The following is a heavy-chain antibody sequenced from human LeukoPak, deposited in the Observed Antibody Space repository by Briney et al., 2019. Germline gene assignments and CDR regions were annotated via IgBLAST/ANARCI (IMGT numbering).Heavy chain of an antibody. Sequence: ASVKVSCKASGYTFTSYDINWVRQAPGQGLEWMGWMNPNSGNTGYAQKFQGRVTITTNTSISTAYMELSSLRSEDTAVYYCARGILRFLEWLRTELDYWGQGTLVTVSS. V-gene: IGHV1-8*03. CDR3: ARGILRFLEWLRTELDY. J-gene: IGHJ4*02. D-gene: IGHD3-3*01. CDR1: GYTFTSYD. CDR2: MNPNSGNT.